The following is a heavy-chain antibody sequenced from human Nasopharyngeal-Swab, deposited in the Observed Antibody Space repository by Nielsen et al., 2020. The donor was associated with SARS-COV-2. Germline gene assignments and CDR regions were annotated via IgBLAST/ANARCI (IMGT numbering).Heavy chain of an antibody. J-gene: IGHJ4*02. Sequence: ASVKVSCKVSGCTLTELSMHWVRQAPGKGLEWMGGFDPEDGETIYAQKFQGRVTMTEDTSTDTAYMELSSLRSEDTAVYYCATSLPLAAAFSFDYWGQGTLVTVSS. CDR1: GCTLTELS. CDR3: ATSLPLAAAFSFDY. V-gene: IGHV1-24*01. CDR2: FDPEDGET. D-gene: IGHD6-13*01.